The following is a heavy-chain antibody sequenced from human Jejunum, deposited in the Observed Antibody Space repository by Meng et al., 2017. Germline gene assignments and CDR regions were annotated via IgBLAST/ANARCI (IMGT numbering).Heavy chain of an antibody. D-gene: IGHD1/OR15-1a*01. V-gene: IGHV4-4*02. CDR2: ISRSGRA. J-gene: IGHJ4*02. CDR3: ARDPRTNWASRFFDN. CDR1: GGSVSTTDW. Sequence: QVHLPESGPGLVRPSGTLSLTCAVSGGSVSTTDWWSWVRQPSGKGLEWIGEISRSGRANYNPSLKGRVTISLDRSMNLFSLKLDSVTAADAAVYYCARDPRTNWASRFFDNWGQGTLVTVSS.